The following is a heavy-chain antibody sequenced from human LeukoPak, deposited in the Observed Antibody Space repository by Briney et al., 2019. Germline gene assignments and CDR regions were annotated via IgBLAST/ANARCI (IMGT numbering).Heavy chain of an antibody. CDR3: ARGRPHGNDY. Sequence: GGSLSLSCAASGFAFSSYWMNWVRQAPGKGLVWVSRIASDGSSTTYADSVKGRFSISRDNAKNTLYLQMNSLRVEDTAVYYCARGRPHGNDYWGQGTLVTVSS. D-gene: IGHD4-23*01. CDR1: GFAFSSYW. CDR2: IASDGSST. J-gene: IGHJ4*02. V-gene: IGHV3-74*01.